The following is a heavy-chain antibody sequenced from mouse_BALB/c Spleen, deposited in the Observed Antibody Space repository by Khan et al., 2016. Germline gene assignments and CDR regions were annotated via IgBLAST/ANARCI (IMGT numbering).Heavy chain of an antibody. CDR2: IYPGDGDT. D-gene: IGHD2-4*01. J-gene: IGHJ2*01. Sequence: QVQLQQSGAELARPGASVKVSCKASGYTFTSYWMQWVKQRPGQGLEWIGTIYPGDGDTRYTQRFTGKATLTADKSSGTAYMQLSSLASEDSAVYYCARGNSYYDFDYWGQGTTLTVSS. CDR3: ARGNSYYDFDY. V-gene: IGHV1-87*01. CDR1: GYTFTSYW.